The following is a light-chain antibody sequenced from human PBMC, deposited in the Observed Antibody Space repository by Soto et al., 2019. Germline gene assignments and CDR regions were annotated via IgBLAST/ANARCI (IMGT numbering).Light chain of an antibody. J-gene: IGKJ5*01. CDR3: QQYNSYPT. CDR2: KAS. CDR1: QSISSW. Sequence: DIQMTQSPSTLSASVGDRVTITCRASQSISSWLAWYQQKPGKAPKVLIYKASSLESGVPSRFSGRGSGTEITLTISSLPPDDFATYYCQQYNSYPTFGQGTRLEIK. V-gene: IGKV1-5*03.